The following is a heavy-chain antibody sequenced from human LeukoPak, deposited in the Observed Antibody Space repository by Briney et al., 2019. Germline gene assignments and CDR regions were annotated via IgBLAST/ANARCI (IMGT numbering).Heavy chain of an antibody. CDR3: AREEGTTDWFDP. J-gene: IGHJ5*02. CDR1: GYTFTGYY. CDR2: INPNSGGT. D-gene: IGHD4-11*01. V-gene: IGHV1-2*02. Sequence: ASVKVSCKASGYTFTGYYMHWVRQAPGRGLEWMGWINPNSGGTNYAQKFQGRVTMTRDTSISTAYMELSRLRSDDTAVYYCAREEGTTDWFDPWGQGTLVTVSS.